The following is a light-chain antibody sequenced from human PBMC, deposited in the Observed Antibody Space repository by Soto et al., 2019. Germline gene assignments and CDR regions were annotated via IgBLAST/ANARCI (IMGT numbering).Light chain of an antibody. CDR3: QQRSNWPPIT. V-gene: IGKV3-11*01. CDR2: DAS. CDR1: QSVSSY. Sequence: EVVLSQSPGTLSLSPGESATLSCRASQSVSSYLAWYQQKPGQAPRLLIYDASNRATGIPARFSGSGSGTDFTLTISRLEPEDFAVYYCQQRSNWPPITFGQGTRLEIK. J-gene: IGKJ5*01.